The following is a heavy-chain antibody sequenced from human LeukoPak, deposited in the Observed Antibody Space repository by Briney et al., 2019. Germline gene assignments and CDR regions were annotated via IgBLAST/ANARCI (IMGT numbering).Heavy chain of an antibody. CDR2: ISGSGGST. V-gene: IGHV3-23*01. CDR3: ARQAWIQLWLLDDY. D-gene: IGHD5-18*01. CDR1: GFTFSSYA. J-gene: IGHJ4*02. Sequence: GGSLRLSCAASGFTFSSYAMSWVRQAPGKGLEWVSAISGSGGSTYYADSVKGRFTISRDNAKNSLYLRMNSLRAEDTAVYYCARQAWIQLWLLDDYWGQGTLVTVSS.